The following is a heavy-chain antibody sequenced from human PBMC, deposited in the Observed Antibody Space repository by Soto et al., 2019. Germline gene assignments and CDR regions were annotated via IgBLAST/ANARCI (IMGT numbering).Heavy chain of an antibody. J-gene: IGHJ3*02. D-gene: IGHD6-13*01. CDR3: ARDVSPGCSSVYLDAFDI. V-gene: IGHV3-7*05. CDR1: GFTLSAYW. CDR2: INRDGSKK. Sequence: EVQLEESGGDLVQPGGSLRLSCAASGFTLSAYWMTWVRQAPGKGLEWVANINRDGSKKSYLDSVRGRFTISRDNVGNSLYLHMDSLRSDGTALYSGARDVSPGCSSVYLDAFDIWGQGTIVTVSS.